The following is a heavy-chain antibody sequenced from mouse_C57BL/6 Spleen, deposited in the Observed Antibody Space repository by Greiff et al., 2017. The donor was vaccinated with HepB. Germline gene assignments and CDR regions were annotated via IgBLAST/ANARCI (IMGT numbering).Heavy chain of an antibody. J-gene: IGHJ1*03. Sequence: EVKLVESGGGLVKPGGSLKLSCAASGFTFSSYAMSWVRQTPEKRLEWVATISDGGSYTYYTDNVKGRFTISRDNAKNNLYLQMSHLKSEDTAMYYCARSYYSNYEWYFDVWGTGTTVTVSS. CDR3: ARSYYSNYEWYFDV. CDR2: ISDGGSYT. CDR1: GFTFSSYA. V-gene: IGHV5-4*03. D-gene: IGHD2-5*01.